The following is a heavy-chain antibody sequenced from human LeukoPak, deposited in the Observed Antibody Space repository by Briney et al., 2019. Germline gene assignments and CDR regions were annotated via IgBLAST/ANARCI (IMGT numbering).Heavy chain of an antibody. Sequence: GGSLRLSGVASGFTFDSYAMIWVRQARGKGLESVGGISDSGGRTYYTESVKGRFTISRDNSKNTLYLQMNSLRGEDTAVYYCAKEPYYHDSSGLSLGQGTLVTVSS. CDR3: AKEPYYHDSSGLS. CDR1: GFTFDSYA. V-gene: IGHV3-23*01. D-gene: IGHD3-22*01. CDR2: ISDSGGRT. J-gene: IGHJ5*02.